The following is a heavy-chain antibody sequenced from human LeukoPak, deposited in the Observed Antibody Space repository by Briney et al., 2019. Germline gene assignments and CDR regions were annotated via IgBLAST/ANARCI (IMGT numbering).Heavy chain of an antibody. V-gene: IGHV4-61*01. J-gene: IGHJ3*02. CDR1: GGSVSSGSYY. CDR2: IYYTGST. CDR3: ARDKKDDTYYYDSSGYSWDAFDI. Sequence: PSETLSLTCTVSGGSVSSGSYYWSWIRQPPGKGLEWIGYIYYTGSTNYNPSLKSRVTISVDTSKNQFSLKLSSVTAADTAVYYCARDKKDDTYYYDSSGYSWDAFDIWGQGTMVTVSS. D-gene: IGHD3-22*01.